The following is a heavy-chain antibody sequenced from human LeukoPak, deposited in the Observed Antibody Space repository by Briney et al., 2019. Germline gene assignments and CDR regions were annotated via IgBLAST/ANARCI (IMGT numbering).Heavy chain of an antibody. J-gene: IGHJ4*02. CDR3: ARDNGQLLWFGELFPYYFDY. V-gene: IGHV3-21*01. CDR2: ISSSSSYI. CDR1: GFTFSSYS. D-gene: IGHD3-10*01. Sequence: MSGGSLRLSCAASGFTFSSYSMNWVRQAPGKGLEWVSSISSSSSYIYYADSVKGRFTISRDNAKNSLYLQMNSLRAEDTAVYYCARDNGQLLWFGELFPYYFDYWGQGTLVTVSS.